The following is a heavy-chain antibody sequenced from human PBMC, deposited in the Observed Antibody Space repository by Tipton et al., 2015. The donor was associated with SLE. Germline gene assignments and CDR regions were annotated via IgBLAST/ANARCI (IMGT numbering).Heavy chain of an antibody. D-gene: IGHD3-3*01. CDR3: AKVQFLEWLPDAFDI. CDR1: GFTFSSYA. Sequence: SLRLSCSASGFTFSSYAMHWVRQAPGKGLEYVSAISSNGGSTYYADSVKGRFTISRDNSKNTLYLQMNSLRAEDTAVYYCAKVQFLEWLPDAFDIWGQGAMVTVSS. J-gene: IGHJ3*02. V-gene: IGHV3-64*04. CDR2: ISSNGGST.